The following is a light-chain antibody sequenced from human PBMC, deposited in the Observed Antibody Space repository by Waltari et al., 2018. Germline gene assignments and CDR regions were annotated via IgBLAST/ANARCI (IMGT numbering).Light chain of an antibody. CDR3: QSYDSSLSWV. Sequence: QSVLTQPPSVSGAPGQRVTISCTGSSPNIGAGYDVHWYQQLPGTAPQLLISGNSNRPSGVPDRFSGSKSGTSASLAITGLQAEDEADYYCQSYDSSLSWVFGGGTKLTVL. J-gene: IGLJ3*02. CDR2: GNS. V-gene: IGLV1-40*01. CDR1: SPNIGAGYD.